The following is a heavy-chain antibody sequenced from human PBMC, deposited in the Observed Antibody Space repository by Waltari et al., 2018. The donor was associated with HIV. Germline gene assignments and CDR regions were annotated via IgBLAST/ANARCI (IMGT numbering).Heavy chain of an antibody. CDR1: GGSFTSTNNY. V-gene: IGHV4-39*01. CDR3: ARAGRSFSSRPKTFDI. J-gene: IGHJ3*02. CDR2: IYYTGAA. D-gene: IGHD3-10*01. Sequence: QLQLWESGPGLVGASEALSLTCFVSGGSFTSTNNYWGWVRQPPGEGLEWIGSIYYTGAAYYGPSLKSRVTISVDTSKNQFSLKLSSVTATDAAVYFCARAGRSFSSRPKTFDIWGPGTMVTVSS.